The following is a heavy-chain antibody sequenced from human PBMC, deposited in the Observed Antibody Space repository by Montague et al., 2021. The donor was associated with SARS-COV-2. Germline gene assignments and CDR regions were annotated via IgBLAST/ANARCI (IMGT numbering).Heavy chain of an antibody. CDR2: ISSTGGGSTX. J-gene: IGHJ6*02. CDR1: GFIFSSYE. Sequence: LRLSCAASGFIFSSYEMNGVRQAPGKGLEWISYISSTGGGSTXHYPDSVKGRFTISRDNAKNSLYLQMNSLRVEDTAIYYCARDRDWDDWCGMDVWGQGTTVTVSS. V-gene: IGHV3-48*03. CDR3: ARDRDWDDWCGMDV. D-gene: IGHD2-21*01.